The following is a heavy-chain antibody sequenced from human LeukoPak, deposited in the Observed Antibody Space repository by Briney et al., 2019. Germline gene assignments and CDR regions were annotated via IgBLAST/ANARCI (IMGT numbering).Heavy chain of an antibody. CDR1: GYTFTGYY. D-gene: IGHD5-24*01. Sequence: GDSVKVSCKASGYTFTGYYMHWVRQAPGQGLEWMGWINPNSGGTNYVQKFQGRVTMTRDTSISTAYMELSSLRSEDTAVYYCARGRDGYNYNYFDYWGQGTLVTVSS. V-gene: IGHV1-2*02. CDR3: ARGRDGYNYNYFDY. J-gene: IGHJ4*02. CDR2: INPNSGGT.